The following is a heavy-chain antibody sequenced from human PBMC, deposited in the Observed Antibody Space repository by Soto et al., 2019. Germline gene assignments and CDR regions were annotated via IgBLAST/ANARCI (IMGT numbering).Heavy chain of an antibody. Sequence: SETVSLTCAVYGGSFSGYYWSWIRQPPGKGLEWIGEINHSGSTNYNPSLKSRVTISVDTSKSQFSLKLSSVTAADTAVYYCAREPQIGYCSGGSRNGPQGAIDYWGQGTLVTVSS. CDR1: GGSFSGYY. CDR3: AREPQIGYCSGGSRNGPQGAIDY. D-gene: IGHD2-15*01. V-gene: IGHV4-34*01. J-gene: IGHJ4*02. CDR2: INHSGST.